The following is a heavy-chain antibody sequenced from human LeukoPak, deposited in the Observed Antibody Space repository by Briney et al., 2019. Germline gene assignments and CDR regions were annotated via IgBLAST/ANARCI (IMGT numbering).Heavy chain of an antibody. CDR2: ISGSGGST. Sequence: PGGSLRLSCAASGFTFSSYAMSWLRQAPGKGLEWVSAISGSGGSTSYADSVKGRFTISRDNSKNTLYLQMNSLRAEDTAVYYCAKGSQGLAVELDYWGQGTLVTASS. CDR1: GFTFSSYA. J-gene: IGHJ4*02. D-gene: IGHD6-19*01. CDR3: AKGSQGLAVELDY. V-gene: IGHV3-23*01.